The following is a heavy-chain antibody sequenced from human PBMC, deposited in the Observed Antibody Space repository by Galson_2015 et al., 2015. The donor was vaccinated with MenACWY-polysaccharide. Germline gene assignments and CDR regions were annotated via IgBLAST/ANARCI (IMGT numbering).Heavy chain of an antibody. Sequence: SLRLSCAASGFVFNNYAMSWVRQAPGKGLDWVSSISYNGGATFYGDSVQGRFTISRDNSRNTLYLQVNSLRAEDTAVYYCARINLPFPPIDYWGQGTLVTVSS. CDR3: ARINLPFPPIDY. D-gene: IGHD2-2*02. CDR1: GFVFNNYA. J-gene: IGHJ4*02. CDR2: ISYNGGAT. V-gene: IGHV3-23*01.